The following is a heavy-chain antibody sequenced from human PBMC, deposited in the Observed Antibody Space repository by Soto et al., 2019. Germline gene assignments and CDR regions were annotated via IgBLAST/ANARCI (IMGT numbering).Heavy chain of an antibody. V-gene: IGHV4-59*01. Sequence: SETLSLTFTVSGGSISIYYWSWIRQPPGKGLEWIGYIYYSGSTNNNPSLKSRVTISVDTSKNQFSLKLSSVTAPDTASVYCWRGGPLDFGDWQEGWGNGGLGTVS. CDR2: IYYSGST. CDR3: WRGGPLDFGDWQEG. J-gene: IGHJ4*01. D-gene: IGHD4-17*01. CDR1: GGSISIYY.